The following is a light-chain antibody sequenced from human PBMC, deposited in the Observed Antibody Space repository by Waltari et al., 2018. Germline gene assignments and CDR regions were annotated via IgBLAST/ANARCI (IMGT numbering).Light chain of an antibody. CDR1: SSDVGAYNY. CDR3: SSYTSSSTLV. V-gene: IGLV2-14*01. J-gene: IGLJ2*01. Sequence: QSALTRPASVSGSPGQSIPISCTGTSSDVGAYNYASWYQQHPGKAPKLMIYEVSNRPSGVSNRFSGSKSGNTASLTISGLQAEYEADYYCSSYTSSSTLVFGGGTKLTVL. CDR2: EVS.